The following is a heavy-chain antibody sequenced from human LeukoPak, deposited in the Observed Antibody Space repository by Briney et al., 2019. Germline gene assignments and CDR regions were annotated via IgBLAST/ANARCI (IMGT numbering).Heavy chain of an antibody. J-gene: IGHJ4*02. CDR3: ASDSSVLIKGAY. V-gene: IGHV3-7*01. CDR2: IKQDGREK. CDR1: GFTFEEYA. D-gene: IGHD6-19*01. Sequence: GGSLRLSCVASGFTFEEYAMHWLRQAPGKGLEWVANIKQDGREKYYVDSVKGRFTISRDNAKNLLYLQMNSLRAEDTAVYYCASDSSVLIKGAYWGQGTLVTVSS.